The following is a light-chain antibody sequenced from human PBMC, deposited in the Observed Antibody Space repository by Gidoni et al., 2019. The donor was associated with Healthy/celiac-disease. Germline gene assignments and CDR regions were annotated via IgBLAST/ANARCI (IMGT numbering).Light chain of an antibody. CDR1: QSISSW. Sequence: DIQMTQSPSTLSASVGDRVTITCRASQSISSWLAWYQQKPGKAPKLLIYKASSLESGVPSRFSGSGSGTEFTLTISSLQPDDFATYYCQQYNSYQYTFXQXTKLXI. CDR3: QQYNSYQYT. V-gene: IGKV1-5*03. CDR2: KAS. J-gene: IGKJ2*01.